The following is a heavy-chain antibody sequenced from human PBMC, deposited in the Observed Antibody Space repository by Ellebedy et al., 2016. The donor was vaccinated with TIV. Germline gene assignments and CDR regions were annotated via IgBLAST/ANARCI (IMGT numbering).Heavy chain of an antibody. V-gene: IGHV3-21*01. Sequence: LSLTCAASGFTFSSYSMNWVRQAPGKGLEWVSSISSSSSYIYYADSVKGRFTISRDNAKNSLYLQMNSLRAEDTAVYYCARDRRNYYGMDVWGQGTTVTVSS. J-gene: IGHJ6*02. CDR2: ISSSSSYI. CDR1: GFTFSSYS. CDR3: ARDRRNYYGMDV.